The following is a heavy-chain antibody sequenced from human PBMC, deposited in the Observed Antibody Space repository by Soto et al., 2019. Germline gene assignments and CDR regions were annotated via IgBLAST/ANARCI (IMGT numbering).Heavy chain of an antibody. Sequence: GGSLRLSCAASGFTFSSYGMHWVRQAPGKGLENVSVISNNGSNKYYAKSVKGRFTISRDNSENTLYLQMGSLRAEDMALYYCARRGYGSRWPNVYMDVWGKGTTVTVSS. D-gene: IGHD6-13*01. CDR2: ISNNGSNK. CDR3: ARRGYGSRWPNVYMDV. CDR1: GFTFSSYG. J-gene: IGHJ6*03. V-gene: IGHV3-64*01.